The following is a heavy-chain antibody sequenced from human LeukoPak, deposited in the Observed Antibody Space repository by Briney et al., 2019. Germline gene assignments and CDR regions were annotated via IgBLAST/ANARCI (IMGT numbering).Heavy chain of an antibody. Sequence: MPSETLSLTCTVSGGSISSSTYYWGWIRQHPGKGLEWIGSISYTGSTYYNPSLKSRVIISVVTSKSQFSLKLSSVTAADTAIYYCARDTHNWNYDSLDHYYYYMDVWGKGTTVTVSS. V-gene: IGHV4-31*03. CDR3: ARDTHNWNYDSLDHYYYYMDV. D-gene: IGHD1-7*01. CDR2: ISYTGST. J-gene: IGHJ6*03. CDR1: GGSISSSTYY.